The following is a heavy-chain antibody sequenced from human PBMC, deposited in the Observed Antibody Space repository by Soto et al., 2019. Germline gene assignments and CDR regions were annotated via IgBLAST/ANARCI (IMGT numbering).Heavy chain of an antibody. V-gene: IGHV4-59*08. CDR3: GRSYCSCFHY. CDR1: GGSISSYY. D-gene: IGHD1-26*01. CDR2: IYYSGST. J-gene: IGHJ4*02. Sequence: SETLSLTCTVSGGSISSYYWSWIRQPPGKGLEWIGYIYYSGSTNYNPSLKSRVTISVDTSKNQFSLKLSSVTAADTAVYYCGRSYCSCFHYWGQATPV.